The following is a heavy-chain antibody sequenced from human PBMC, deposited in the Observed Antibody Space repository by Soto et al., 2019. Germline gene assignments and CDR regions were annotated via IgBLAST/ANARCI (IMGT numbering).Heavy chain of an antibody. CDR2: ISPSGTT. D-gene: IGHD3-10*01. Sequence: SETLSLTCAVYGGSFSNNYWTWFRQPQGTGLEWIAEISPSGTTKYTPSLKRRGTISLGTSRNLLFSKVTSVSAADAAVYYCATSLWFGTPPEIWGQGTLVTVSS. J-gene: IGHJ4*02. CDR1: GGSFSNNY. CDR3: ATSLWFGTPPEI. V-gene: IGHV4-34*01.